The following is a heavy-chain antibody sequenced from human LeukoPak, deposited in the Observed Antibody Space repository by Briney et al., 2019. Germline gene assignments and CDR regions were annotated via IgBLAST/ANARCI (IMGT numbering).Heavy chain of an antibody. CDR1: GGSMTAGDYY. CDR2: S. CDR3: ARIYGLYQEAMDV. Sequence: PETLSLTCTVSGGSMTAGDYYWGWVRQPPGTGLQWIATSYQGASLKSRVTISLDTSKNQFSLRLTSVTAADTAVYYCARIYGLYQEAMDVWGPGITVTVSS. D-gene: IGHD3-16*02. V-gene: IGHV4-39*07. J-gene: IGHJ6*02.